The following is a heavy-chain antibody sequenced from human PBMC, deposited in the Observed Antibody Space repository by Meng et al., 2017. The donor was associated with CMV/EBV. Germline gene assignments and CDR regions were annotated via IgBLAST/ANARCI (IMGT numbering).Heavy chain of an antibody. Sequence: GESLKISCAASGFTFSSYAMHWVRQAPGKGLEWVAVISYDGSNKYYADSVKGRFTISRDNSKNTLYLQMNSLRAEDTAVYYCARDRGEADAFDIWGQGTMVT. D-gene: IGHD3-10*01. CDR2: ISYDGSNK. CDR1: GFTFSSYA. V-gene: IGHV3-30*04. J-gene: IGHJ3*02. CDR3: ARDRGEADAFDI.